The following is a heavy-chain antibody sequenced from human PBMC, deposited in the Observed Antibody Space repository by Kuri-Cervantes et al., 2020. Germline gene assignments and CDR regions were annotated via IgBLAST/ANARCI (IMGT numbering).Heavy chain of an antibody. CDR1: GFTFSSYW. V-gene: IGHV3-7*01. J-gene: IGHJ4*02. CDR2: IKQDGSEK. D-gene: IGHD2-2*01. CDR3: ARDGADCSSTSCYGKDY. Sequence: GSLRLSCAASGFTFSSYWMSWVRQAPGKGLEWVANIKQDGSEKYYVDSVKGRFTISRDNAKNSLYLQMNSLRAEDTAVYYCARDGADCSSTSCYGKDYWGQGTLVTVSS.